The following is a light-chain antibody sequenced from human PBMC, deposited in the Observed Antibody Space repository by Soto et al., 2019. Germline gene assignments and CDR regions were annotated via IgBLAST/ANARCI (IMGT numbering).Light chain of an antibody. CDR2: DAS. CDR3: QQRGTWPRVT. V-gene: IGKV3-11*01. J-gene: IGKJ4*01. Sequence: EIVLTQSPATLSLSPGETATLSCRASQSISRYFAWYQQKPGQAPRLLIYDASISATGIPARFRGGGSETDFTLTISSLAPEDFAIYYCQQRGTWPRVTFGGGTKVEIK. CDR1: QSISRY.